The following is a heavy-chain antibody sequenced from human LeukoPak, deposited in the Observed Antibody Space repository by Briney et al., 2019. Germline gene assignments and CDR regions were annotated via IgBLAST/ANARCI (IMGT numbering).Heavy chain of an antibody. D-gene: IGHD6-13*01. CDR2: IYYSGST. CDR3: ARDRVAAAGTGRSYYYYYMDV. CDR1: GGSISSYY. V-gene: IGHV4-59*01. Sequence: PSETLSLTCTVSGGSISSYYWSWIRQPPGKGLGWIGYIYYSGSTNYNPSLKSRVTISVDTSKNQFSLKLSSVTAADTAVYYCARDRVAAAGTGRSYYYYYMDVWGKGTTVTVSS. J-gene: IGHJ6*03.